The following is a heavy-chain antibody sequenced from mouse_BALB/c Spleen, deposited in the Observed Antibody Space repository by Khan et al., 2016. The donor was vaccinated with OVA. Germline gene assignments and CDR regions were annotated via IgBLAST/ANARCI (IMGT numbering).Heavy chain of an antibody. J-gene: IGHJ4*01. CDR2: INPYNDGT. Sequence: QLQQPGPELVKPGASVKMSCKASGYTFTSYVMHWVKQKPGQGLEWIGYINPYNDGTKYNEKFKGKATLTSDKSSSTSYMELSSLTSEDSAVYYCTRSTYYGNPYAMDYWGQGTSVTVSS. CDR3: TRSTYYGNPYAMDY. D-gene: IGHD2-10*01. CDR1: GYTFTSYV. V-gene: IGHV1S136*01.